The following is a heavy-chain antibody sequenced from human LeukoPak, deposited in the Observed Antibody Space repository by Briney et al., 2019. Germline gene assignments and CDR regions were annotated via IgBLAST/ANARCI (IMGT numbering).Heavy chain of an antibody. CDR1: GFTFSSNS. Sequence: GGSLRLSYAASGFTFSSNSMNWVRQAPGKGLEWVSAISGSGGSTYYADSVKGRFTISRDNSKNTLYLQMNSLRAEDTAVYYCAKLLGDFWSGYWNWFDPWGQGTLVTVSS. CDR2: ISGSGGST. CDR3: AKLLGDFWSGYWNWFDP. V-gene: IGHV3-23*01. D-gene: IGHD3-3*01. J-gene: IGHJ5*02.